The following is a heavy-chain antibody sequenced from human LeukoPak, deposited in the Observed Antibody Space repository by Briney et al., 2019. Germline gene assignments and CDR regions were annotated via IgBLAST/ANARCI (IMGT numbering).Heavy chain of an antibody. V-gene: IGHV4-59*13. CDR2: IYYSGST. D-gene: IGHD3-10*01. Sequence: SDTLSLTCTVSGDSISSYHGSWMRQPPGKGRVCLGYIYYSGSTNYSPPPKSRVNISVDTSKNPFSLKLTSVTAADTAVYYCARGRGARITMVRGVSTRFDPWGQGTLVTVSS. J-gene: IGHJ5*02. CDR3: ARGRGARITMVRGVSTRFDP. CDR1: GDSISSYH.